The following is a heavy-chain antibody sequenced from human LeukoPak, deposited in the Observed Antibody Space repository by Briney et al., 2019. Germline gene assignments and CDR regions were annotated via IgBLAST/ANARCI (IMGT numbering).Heavy chain of an antibody. CDR3: ANSKSGGTVFGVVAKYFYYGMDV. Sequence: PGGSLRLSCVVSGFTFSSYAMSWVRQAPGKGLEWVSSISGNGGSTYYADSVKGRFTISRDNSKNTLFLQMNSLRAEDTAVYYCANSKSGGTVFGVVAKYFYYGMDVWGQGTTVTVSS. V-gene: IGHV3-23*01. J-gene: IGHJ6*02. CDR2: ISGNGGST. CDR1: GFTFSSYA. D-gene: IGHD3-3*01.